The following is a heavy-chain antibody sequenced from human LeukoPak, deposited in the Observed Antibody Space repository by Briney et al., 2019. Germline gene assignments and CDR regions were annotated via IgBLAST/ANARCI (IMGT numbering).Heavy chain of an antibody. V-gene: IGHV1-69*06. D-gene: IGHD6-13*01. CDR2: IIPIFGTA. J-gene: IGHJ4*02. Sequence: GASVKVSCKASGGTFSSYAISWVRQAPGQGLEWMGGIIPIFGTANYAQKFQGRVTITADKSTSTAYMELSSLRSEDTAVYYCARDRSRLYGIAAAGFDYWGQGTLVTVSS. CDR1: GGTFSSYA. CDR3: ARDRSRLYGIAAAGFDY.